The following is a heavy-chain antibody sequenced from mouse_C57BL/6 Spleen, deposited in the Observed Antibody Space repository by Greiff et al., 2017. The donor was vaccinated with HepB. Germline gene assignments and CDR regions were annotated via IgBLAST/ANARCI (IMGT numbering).Heavy chain of an antibody. CDR1: GFTFSDFY. CDR3: ARAQLGRGSFDY. D-gene: IGHD4-1*02. CDR2: SRNKANDYTT. V-gene: IGHV7-1*01. J-gene: IGHJ2*01. Sequence: EVKLMESGGGLVQSGRSLRLSCATSGFTFSDFYMEWVRQAPGKGLEWIAASRNKANDYTTEYSASVKGRFIVSRDTSQSILYLQMNALRAEDTAIYYCARAQLGRGSFDYWGQGTTLTVSS.